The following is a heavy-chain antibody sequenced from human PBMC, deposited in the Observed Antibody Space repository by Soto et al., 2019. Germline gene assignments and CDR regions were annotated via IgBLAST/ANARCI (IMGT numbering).Heavy chain of an antibody. CDR2: IYFSGRT. Sequence: SETLSLTCTVSGDSVSSGDYYWTWIRQPPGKGLEWVGHIYFSGRTNYIPSLESRVTISLDTSKNQFSLKLTSVTAADTAVYYCARVPIDTYMIYWSDPWGQVTLVTVSS. V-gene: IGHV4-61*08. CDR3: ARVPIDTYMIYWSDP. CDR1: GDSVSSGDYY. D-gene: IGHD3-16*01. J-gene: IGHJ5*02.